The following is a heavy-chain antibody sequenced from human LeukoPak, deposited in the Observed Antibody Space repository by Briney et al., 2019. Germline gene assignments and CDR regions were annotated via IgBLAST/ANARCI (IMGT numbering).Heavy chain of an antibody. CDR2: ISSNGGST. V-gene: IGHV3-64*01. CDR1: GFTFSSYA. Sequence: GGSLRLSCAASGFTFSSYAMHWVRQAPGKGLEYVSAISSNGGSTYYANSVKGRFTISRDNSKNTLYLQMNSLRAEDTAVYYCAKGSGSSGSYDYWGQGTLVTVSS. D-gene: IGHD3-22*01. CDR3: AKGSGSSGSYDY. J-gene: IGHJ4*02.